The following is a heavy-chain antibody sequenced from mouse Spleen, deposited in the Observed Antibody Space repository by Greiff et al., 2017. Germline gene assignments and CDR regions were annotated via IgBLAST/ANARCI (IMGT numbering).Heavy chain of an antibody. CDR2: INPYNGGT. J-gene: IGHJ3*01. CDR3: AREDYGDYAWFAY. D-gene: IGHD2-13*01. Sequence: VQLQQSGPVLVKPGASVKMSCKASGYTFTDYYMNWVKQSHGKSLEWIGVINPYNGGTSYNQKFKGKATLTVDKSSSTAYMELNSLTSEDSAVYYCAREDYGDYAWFAYWGQGTLVTVSA. V-gene: IGHV1-19*01. CDR1: GYTFTDYY.